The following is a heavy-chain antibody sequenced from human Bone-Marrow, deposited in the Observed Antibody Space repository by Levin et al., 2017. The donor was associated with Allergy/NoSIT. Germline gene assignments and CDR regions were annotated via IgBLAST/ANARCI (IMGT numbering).Heavy chain of an antibody. CDR2: IRPTSEII. CDR1: GFDFSRSG. D-gene: IGHD1-1*01. V-gene: IGHV3-48*04. Sequence: SCAASGFDFSRSGMNWVRQAPGQGPEWVSYIRPTSEIIHYADSVKGRFTISRDNRKNSLYLQMNSLRVEETATYYCVRDLTTVRGGMDVWGQGTTVTVSS. CDR3: VRDLTTVRGGMDV. J-gene: IGHJ6*02.